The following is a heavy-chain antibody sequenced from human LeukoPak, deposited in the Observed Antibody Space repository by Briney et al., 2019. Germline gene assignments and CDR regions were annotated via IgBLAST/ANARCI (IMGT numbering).Heavy chain of an antibody. J-gene: IGHJ4*02. CDR1: GFTFSSYG. D-gene: IGHD2-15*01. V-gene: IGHV3-30*18. Sequence: GGSLRLSCAASGFTFSSYGMHWVRQAPGKGLEWVAVISYDGSNKYYADSVKGRFTISRDNSKNTLYLQMNSLRAEDTAVYYCAKDHGRYCSGGSCYSGHFDYWGQGTLVTVSS. CDR3: AKDHGRYCSGGSCYSGHFDY. CDR2: ISYDGSNK.